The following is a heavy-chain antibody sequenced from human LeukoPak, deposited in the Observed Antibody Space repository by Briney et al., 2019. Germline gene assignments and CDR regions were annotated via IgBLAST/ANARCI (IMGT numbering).Heavy chain of an antibody. D-gene: IGHD3-22*01. V-gene: IGHV3-23*01. J-gene: IGHJ4*02. CDR3: AKSHCSGYCYAGGDY. CDR2: ISGSGGST. CDR1: GFTFSSYG. Sequence: RGSLRLSCAASGFTFSSYGMSSVRQAPGKGLEWVSAISGSGGSTYYADSVKGRFTISRDNSKNTPYLQMNSLRAEDTAVYYCAKSHCSGYCYAGGDYWGQGTLVTVSS.